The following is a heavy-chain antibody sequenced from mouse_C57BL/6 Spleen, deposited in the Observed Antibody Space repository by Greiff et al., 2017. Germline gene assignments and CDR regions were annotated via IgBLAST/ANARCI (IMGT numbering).Heavy chain of an antibody. J-gene: IGHJ1*03. CDR3: ARRSNPSYWYFDV. D-gene: IGHD2-5*01. CDR2: INPNNGGT. V-gene: IGHV1-26*01. CDR1: GYTFTDYY. Sequence: VQLQQSGPELVKPGASVKISCKASGYTFTDYYMNWVKQSHGKSLEWIGDINPNNGGTSYNQKFKGKATLTVDKSSSTAYMELRSLTSEDSAVYYCARRSNPSYWYFDVWGTGTTVTVSS.